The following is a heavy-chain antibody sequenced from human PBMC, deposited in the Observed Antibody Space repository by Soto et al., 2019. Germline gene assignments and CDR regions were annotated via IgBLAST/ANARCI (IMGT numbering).Heavy chain of an antibody. Sequence: QVQLQQWGAGPLKPSETLSLTCAVYGGSFSGYYWIWIRQPPGKGLEWIGEITHSGSTNYNPSLKSRVTIALDTYKTQFSLKLTSVTAADTAVFYCSTAGFGPWFYSMDVWGKGTTVTVSS. CDR1: GGSFSGYY. CDR2: ITHSGST. D-gene: IGHD3-16*01. CDR3: STAGFGPWFYSMDV. J-gene: IGHJ6*03. V-gene: IGHV4-34*01.